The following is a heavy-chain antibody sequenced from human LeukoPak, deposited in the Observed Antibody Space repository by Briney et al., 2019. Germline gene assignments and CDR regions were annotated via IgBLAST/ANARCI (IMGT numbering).Heavy chain of an antibody. CDR3: ARDVIAVAGTSWFDP. Sequence: PGGSLRLSCAASGFTFSSYSMNWVRRAPGKGLERVSSISSSSSYIYYADSVKGRFTISRDNAKNSLYLQMNSLRAEDTAVYYCARDVIAVAGTSWFDPWGQGTLVTVSS. CDR1: GFTFSSYS. V-gene: IGHV3-21*01. J-gene: IGHJ5*02. D-gene: IGHD6-19*01. CDR2: ISSSSSYI.